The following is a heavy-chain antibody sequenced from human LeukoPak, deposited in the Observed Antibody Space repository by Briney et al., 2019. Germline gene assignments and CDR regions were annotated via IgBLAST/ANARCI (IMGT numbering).Heavy chain of an antibody. J-gene: IGHJ4*02. Sequence: GGSLRLSCAASGFTFDDYAMHWVRQAPGKGLEWVSSISWNSGSIGYADSVKGRFTISRDNAKNSLYLQMNSLRAEDTAVYYCARDGSRGNLVTAPDYWGQGTLVTVSS. V-gene: IGHV3-9*01. D-gene: IGHD2-21*02. CDR1: GFTFDDYA. CDR2: ISWNSGSI. CDR3: ARDGSRGNLVTAPDY.